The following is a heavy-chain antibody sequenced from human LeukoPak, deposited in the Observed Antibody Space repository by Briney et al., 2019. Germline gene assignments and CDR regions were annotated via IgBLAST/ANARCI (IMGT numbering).Heavy chain of an antibody. CDR2: ISVSGDRT. Sequence: PGGSLRLSCAASGFTLSIYAVNWVRQAPGEGLEWLSYISVSGDRTTYADSVRGRFAISRDNSKNTLYLQLNSLRAEDTAVYYCVRKYYYYMDVWGKGTTVTVSS. V-gene: IGHV3-23*01. CDR3: VRKYYYYMDV. CDR1: GFTLSIYA. J-gene: IGHJ6*03.